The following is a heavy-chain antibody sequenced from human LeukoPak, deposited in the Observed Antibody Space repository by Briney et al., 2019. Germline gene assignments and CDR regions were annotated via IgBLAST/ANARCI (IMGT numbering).Heavy chain of an antibody. D-gene: IGHD1-26*01. CDR2: ISYDGSNK. Sequence: PGGSLRLSCAASGFTFSSYAMHWVRQAPGKGLEWVAVISYDGSNKYYADSVKGRFTISRDNSKNTLYLQMKSLRAGDTAVYYCARGVAKYSGSPPEHWGQGTQVTVSS. V-gene: IGHV3-30*04. CDR3: ARGVAKYSGSPPEH. J-gene: IGHJ1*01. CDR1: GFTFSSYA.